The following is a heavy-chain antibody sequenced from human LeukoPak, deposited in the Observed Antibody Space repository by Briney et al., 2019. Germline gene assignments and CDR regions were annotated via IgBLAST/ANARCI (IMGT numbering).Heavy chain of an antibody. V-gene: IGHV4-59*01. CDR2: VFYSGST. Sequence: SETLSLTCTVSAGSIGRYYWSWIRQPPGKGLEWIGYVFYSGSTSYNPSLESRVTMSVDTSKTQFSLKLSSVTAADTAVYYCARGPDIVVVPAASGYFDLWGRGTLVTVSS. CDR1: AGSIGRYY. J-gene: IGHJ2*01. CDR3: ARGPDIVVVPAASGYFDL. D-gene: IGHD2-2*01.